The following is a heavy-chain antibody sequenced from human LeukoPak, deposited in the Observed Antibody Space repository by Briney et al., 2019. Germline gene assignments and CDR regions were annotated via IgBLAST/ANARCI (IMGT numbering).Heavy chain of an antibody. CDR1: GGTFISYA. Sequence: SVKVSCKASGGTFISYAISWVRQAPGQGLEWMGRIIPILGIANYAQKFQGRVTITADKSTSTAYMELSSLRSEDTAVYYCARGSGITFDYWGQGTLVTVSS. D-gene: IGHD1-26*01. CDR3: ARGSGITFDY. J-gene: IGHJ4*02. CDR2: IIPILGIA. V-gene: IGHV1-69*04.